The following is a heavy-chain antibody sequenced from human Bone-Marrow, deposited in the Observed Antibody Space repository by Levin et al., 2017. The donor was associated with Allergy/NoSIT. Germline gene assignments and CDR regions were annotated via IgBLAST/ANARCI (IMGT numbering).Heavy chain of an antibody. Sequence: KLGESLKISCKASGYTFTNYGISWMRQAPGQGLEWMGWISAFNHNTDYAQKFQGRVTMTTDTSTSTAYMELRSLISDDTALYYCAREAAAGSGGDYWGQGTLVTVSS. J-gene: IGHJ4*02. D-gene: IGHD6-13*01. V-gene: IGHV1-18*01. CDR1: GYTFTNYG. CDR3: AREAAAGSGGDY. CDR2: ISAFNHNT.